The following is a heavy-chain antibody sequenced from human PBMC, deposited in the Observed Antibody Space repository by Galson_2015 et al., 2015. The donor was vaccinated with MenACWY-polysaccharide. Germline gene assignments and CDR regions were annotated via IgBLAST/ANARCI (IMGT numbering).Heavy chain of an antibody. V-gene: IGHV4-59*08. CDR1: GGSISSYY. D-gene: IGHD3-22*01. CDR3: ARHGPGRFWVTDYYDSSGYFGFHYYYGMDV. J-gene: IGHJ6*02. CDR2: IYYSGST. Sequence: ETLSLTCTVSGGSISSYYWSWIRQPPGKGLEWIGYIYYSGSTNYNPSLKSRVTISVDTSKNQFSLKPSSVTAADTAVYYCARHGPGRFWVTDYYDSSGYFGFHYYYGMDVWGQGTTVTVSS.